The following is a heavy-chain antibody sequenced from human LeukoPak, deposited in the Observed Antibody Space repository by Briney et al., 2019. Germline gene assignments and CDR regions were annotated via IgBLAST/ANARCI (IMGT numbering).Heavy chain of an antibody. CDR2: IWYDGSNK. V-gene: IGHV3-33*01. J-gene: IGHJ4*02. Sequence: GGSLRLSCAPSGFTFSNYGMHWVRQAPGKGLEWVAAIWYDGSNKYYGDSVKGRFTISRDNSKNTLYLQMNSLRAEDTAAYYCARAGYGDPHSVFWGEGTLVTVSS. D-gene: IGHD4-17*01. CDR3: ARAGYGDPHSVF. CDR1: GFTFSNYG.